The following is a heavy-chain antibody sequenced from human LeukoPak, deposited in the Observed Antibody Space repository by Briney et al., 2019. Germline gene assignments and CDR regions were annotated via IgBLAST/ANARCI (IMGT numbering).Heavy chain of an antibody. CDR3: ARIKSYYYDTSDKDAFDI. D-gene: IGHD3-22*01. J-gene: IGHJ3*02. CDR2: INPSGGST. V-gene: IGHV1-46*01. CDR1: GYTFTSYY. Sequence: ASVKVSCKASGYTFTSYYMHWVRQAPGQGLEWMGIINPSGGSTRYAQKFQGRVTMTRDRSTSTVYMELSSLRSEDTAVYYCARIKSYYYDTSDKDAFDIWGQGTMVTVSS.